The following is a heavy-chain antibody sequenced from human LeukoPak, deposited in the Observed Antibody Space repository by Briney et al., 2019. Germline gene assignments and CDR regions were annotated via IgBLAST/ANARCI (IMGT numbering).Heavy chain of an antibody. CDR1: LGTFSSYA. Sequence: GASVTVSRMASLGTFSSYAISWVRQAPGQGLESVGGIIPIFGTANYAQKFQGRVTITADKSTSTAYMELSSLRSEDTAVYYCASMSGRYSYGRDYWGQGTLVTVSS. J-gene: IGHJ4*02. D-gene: IGHD5-18*01. CDR3: ASMSGRYSYGRDY. V-gene: IGHV1-69*06. CDR2: IIPIFGTA.